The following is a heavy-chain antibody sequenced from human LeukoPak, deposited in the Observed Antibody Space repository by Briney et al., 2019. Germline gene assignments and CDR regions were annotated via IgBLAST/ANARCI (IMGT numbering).Heavy chain of an antibody. Sequence: PGGSLRLSCAASGFTFSDYYMSWIRQAPGKGLEWVSYISSSNRYTNYADSVKGRFTISRGNAKNSLYLQMNSLRDEDSAVYYCAGDFGPLGSWSIDYWGQGTLVTVSS. D-gene: IGHD6-13*01. CDR2: ISSSNRYT. CDR3: AGDFGPLGSWSIDY. V-gene: IGHV3-11*06. J-gene: IGHJ4*02. CDR1: GFTFSDYY.